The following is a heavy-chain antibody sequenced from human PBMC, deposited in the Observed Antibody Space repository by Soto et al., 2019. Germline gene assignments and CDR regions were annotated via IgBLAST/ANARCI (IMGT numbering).Heavy chain of an antibody. D-gene: IGHD6-13*01. J-gene: IGHJ5*02. CDR2: IYYSGST. Sequence: QVQLQESGPGLVKPSQTLSLTCTVSGGSISSGGYYWSWIRQHPGKGLEWIGYIYYSGSTYYNPSLKSRATISVDTSKNQFSLKLSSVTAADTAVYYCERDPIAAAGRFDPWGQGTLVTVSS. V-gene: IGHV4-31*03. CDR1: GGSISSGGYY. CDR3: ERDPIAAAGRFDP.